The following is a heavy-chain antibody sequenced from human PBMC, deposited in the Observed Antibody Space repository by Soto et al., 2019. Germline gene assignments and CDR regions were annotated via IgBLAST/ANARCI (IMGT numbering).Heavy chain of an antibody. CDR3: ACSYSATTGFYVHS. V-gene: IGHV4-59*02. Sequence: SETLSLTCNVSGASVSHGYWSWIRQPPGKGLEWIGFMYFGGSFNYNPSLTSRATISVETSKDQFSMKLTSVTASDTAVYYCACSYSATTGFYVHSLGQAPLVTV. CDR1: GASVSHGY. D-gene: IGHD1-26*01. CDR2: MYFGGSF. J-gene: IGHJ4*02.